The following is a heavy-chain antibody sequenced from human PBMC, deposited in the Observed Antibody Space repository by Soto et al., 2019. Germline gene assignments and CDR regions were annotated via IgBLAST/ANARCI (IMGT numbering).Heavy chain of an antibody. CDR1: GGSISSGGYY. CDR2: IYYSGST. V-gene: IGHV4-31*03. D-gene: IGHD3-9*01. CDR3: ARTYGILTGYLGYNWFDP. J-gene: IGHJ5*02. Sequence: SETLSLTCTVSGGSISSGGYYWSWIRQHPGKGLEWIGYIYYSGSTYYNPSRKSRVTISVDTSKNQFSLKLSSVTAADTAVYYCARTYGILTGYLGYNWFDPWGQGTLVTVSS.